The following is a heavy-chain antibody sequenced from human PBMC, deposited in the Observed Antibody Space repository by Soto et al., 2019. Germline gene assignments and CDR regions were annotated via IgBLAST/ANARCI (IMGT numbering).Heavy chain of an antibody. CDR3: ARDSRDSSWRYYFDY. D-gene: IGHD6-13*01. CDR2: ISSSSSYI. CDR1: GFTFSSYA. J-gene: IGHJ4*02. Sequence: GGSLRLSCAASGFTFSSYAMSWVRQAPGKGLEWVSSISSSSSYIYYADSVKGRFTISRDNAKNSLYLQMNSLRAEDTAVYYCARDSRDSSWRYYFDYWGQGTLVTVSS. V-gene: IGHV3-21*01.